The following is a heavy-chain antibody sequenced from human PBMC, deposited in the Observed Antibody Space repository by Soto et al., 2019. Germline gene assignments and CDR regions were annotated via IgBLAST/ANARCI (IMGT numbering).Heavy chain of an antibody. D-gene: IGHD3-3*01. J-gene: IGHJ5*02. Sequence: GASVKVSCKASGYTFTGYYMHWVRQAPGQEREWMGWINPNSGGTNYAQKFQGRVTMTRDTYISTAYMELSRLRSDDTAVYYCARDGLRVFRFLGWNRGKWFDPWGQGTLVTVSS. CDR2: INPNSGGT. CDR3: ARDGLRVFRFLGWNRGKWFDP. V-gene: IGHV1-2*02. CDR1: GYTFTGYY.